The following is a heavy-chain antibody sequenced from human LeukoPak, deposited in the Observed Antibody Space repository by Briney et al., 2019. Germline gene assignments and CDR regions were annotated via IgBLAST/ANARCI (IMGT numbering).Heavy chain of an antibody. V-gene: IGHV3-48*02. CDR3: ARDQFYAFDI. J-gene: IGHJ3*02. Sequence: GGSLRLSCAGSGFTFSSYYMIWVRQAPGKGLEWVSYISRSSSTIYYADSVKGRFTISRDNAKNSLYLQMNSLRDEDTAVYYCARDQFYAFDIWGQGTMVTVSS. CDR2: ISRSSSTI. CDR1: GFTFSSYY.